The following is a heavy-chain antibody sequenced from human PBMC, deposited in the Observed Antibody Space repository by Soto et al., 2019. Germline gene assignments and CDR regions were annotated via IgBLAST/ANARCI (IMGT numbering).Heavy chain of an antibody. CDR1: GYTLTEVS. J-gene: IGHJ4*02. V-gene: IGHV1-24*01. CDR3: ARATYTSGLLFYLDY. CDR2: FDPEDGET. Sequence: ASVKVSCKVSGYTLTEVSMHWVRQAPGKGLEWMGGFDPEDGETIYAQKFQGRVTMTRDTSTSTVYMELSSLRSEDTALYYCARATYTSGLLFYLDYWDQEALVAVSS. D-gene: IGHD5-18*01.